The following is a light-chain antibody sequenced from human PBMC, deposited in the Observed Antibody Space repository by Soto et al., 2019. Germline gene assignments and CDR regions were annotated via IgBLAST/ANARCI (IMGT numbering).Light chain of an antibody. CDR1: QSVSSNY. CDR3: QQFGGSPMYT. V-gene: IGKV3-20*01. J-gene: IGKJ2*01. CDR2: DVS. Sequence: EIVLTQSPGSLSLSPGERATLSCMASQSVSSNYLAWYQQRPGQAPRLLIYDVSTRADGTPDRFSGSGSGTDFTLSISSLEPEDFAVYYCQQFGGSPMYTFGQGTKVEIK.